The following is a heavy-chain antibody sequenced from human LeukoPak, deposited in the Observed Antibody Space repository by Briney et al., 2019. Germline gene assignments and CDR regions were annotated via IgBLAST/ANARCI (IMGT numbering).Heavy chain of an antibody. Sequence: GGSLRLSCAASGFTFSSYSLNWARQAPGKGLEWISSISGTSNSYKYYADSVKGRFTISRDDAKNSLYLPMNSLRAEDTAVYYCARPSINDYGDFGYWGQGTLVTVSS. CDR1: GFTFSSYS. J-gene: IGHJ4*02. D-gene: IGHD4-17*01. CDR3: ARPSINDYGDFGY. V-gene: IGHV3-21*01. CDR2: ISGTSNSYK.